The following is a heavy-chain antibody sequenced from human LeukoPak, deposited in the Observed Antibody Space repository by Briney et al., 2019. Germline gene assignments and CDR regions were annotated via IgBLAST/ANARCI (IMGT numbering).Heavy chain of an antibody. CDR1: GGSISNGAYS. CDR2: IYHSGRT. J-gene: IGHJ2*01. Sequence: SETLSLTCAVSGGSISNGAYSWSWIRQPPGKGLEWVGYIYHSGRTFYNPSLKSRVTISIDKSRNHFSLKLSSVTAADTAVYFCARGPIIIVRGANKNCYFDLWGRGTLVTVSS. CDR3: ARGPIIIVRGANKNCYFDL. D-gene: IGHD3-10*01. V-gene: IGHV4-30-2*01.